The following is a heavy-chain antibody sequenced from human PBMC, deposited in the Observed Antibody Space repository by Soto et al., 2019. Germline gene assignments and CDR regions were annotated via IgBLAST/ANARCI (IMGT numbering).Heavy chain of an antibody. Sequence: ASVKVSCKASGYTFTSYGISWVRQAPGQGLEWMGRISAYNGNTNYAQKLQGRVTMTTDTSTSTAYMELRSLRSDDTAVYYCAREPNYDILTGYYYYGMDVWAKGPRSPSP. D-gene: IGHD3-9*01. CDR2: ISAYNGNT. J-gene: IGHJ6*02. CDR3: AREPNYDILTGYYYYGMDV. V-gene: IGHV1-18*01. CDR1: GYTFTSYG.